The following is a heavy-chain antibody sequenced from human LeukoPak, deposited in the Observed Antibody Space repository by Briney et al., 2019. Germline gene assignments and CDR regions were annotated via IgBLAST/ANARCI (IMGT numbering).Heavy chain of an antibody. CDR2: IRSDGGNT. CDR1: GFTFGSYT. CDR3: VRDAYGMDV. J-gene: IGHJ6*02. V-gene: IGHV3-64D*06. Sequence: QPGGSLRLSCVASGFTFGSYTMHWVRQGPGEGLEFVSGIRSDGGNTHYADSVKGRFTIFRDNSKNTLYLQMSSLRAEDTAVYYCVRDAYGMDVWGQGTTVIVSS.